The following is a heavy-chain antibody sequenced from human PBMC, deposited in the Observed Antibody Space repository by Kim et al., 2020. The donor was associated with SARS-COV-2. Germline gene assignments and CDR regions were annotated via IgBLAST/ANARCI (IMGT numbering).Heavy chain of an antibody. CDR3: ASFSSSSFDY. Sequence: STTYNTSLKSRVTTSVDTSKNPFSRKLSSVTAADTAVYYCASFSSSSFDYWGQGTLVTVSS. D-gene: IGHD6-13*01. CDR2: ST. V-gene: IGHV4-4*09. J-gene: IGHJ4*02.